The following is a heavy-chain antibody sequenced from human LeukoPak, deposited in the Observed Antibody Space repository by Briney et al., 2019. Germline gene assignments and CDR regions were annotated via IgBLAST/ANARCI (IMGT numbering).Heavy chain of an antibody. Sequence: GGSLRLSCIGSGFNFTYYAIYWARQAPGKGLEWVAVVSYDGNDGYYADSVKGRFSISRDNSQNTVTLQTNNLRVEDTAIYYCAKLDWNDGSYYFDYWGQGTLVTVSS. J-gene: IGHJ4*02. D-gene: IGHD1-1*01. CDR1: GFNFTYYA. CDR3: AKLDWNDGSYYFDY. CDR2: VSYDGNDG. V-gene: IGHV3-30*18.